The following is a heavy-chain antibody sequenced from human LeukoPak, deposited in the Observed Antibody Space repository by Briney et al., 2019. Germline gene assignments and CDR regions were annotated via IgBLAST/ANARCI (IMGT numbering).Heavy chain of an antibody. CDR2: IYSGGST. Sequence: GGSLRLSCAASGFTFSSYAMSWVRQAPGKGLEWVSVIYSGGSTYYADSVKGRFTISRHNSKNTLYLQMNSLRAEDTAVYYCARDLSGVDYWGQGTLVTVSS. CDR1: GFTFSSYA. D-gene: IGHD3-10*01. V-gene: IGHV3-53*04. J-gene: IGHJ4*02. CDR3: ARDLSGVDY.